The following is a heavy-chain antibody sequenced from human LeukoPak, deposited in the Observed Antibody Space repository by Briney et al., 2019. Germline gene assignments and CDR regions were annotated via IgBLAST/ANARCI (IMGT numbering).Heavy chain of an antibody. CDR3: ARDPYLAVPIEQGGMDV. D-gene: IGHD2/OR15-2a*01. Sequence: KASETLSLTCTVSGVSISSYYWGWIRQPPGKGLEWIGSIYHSGSTYYNPSLKSRVTISVDRSKNQFSLKLSSVTAADTAVYYCARDPYLAVPIEQGGMDVWGQGTTVIVSS. J-gene: IGHJ6*01. CDR1: GVSISSYY. CDR2: IYHSGST. V-gene: IGHV4-38-2*02.